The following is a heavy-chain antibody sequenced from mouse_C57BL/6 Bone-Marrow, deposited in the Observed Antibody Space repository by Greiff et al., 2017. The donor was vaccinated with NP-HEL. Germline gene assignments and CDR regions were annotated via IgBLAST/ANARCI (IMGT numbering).Heavy chain of an antibody. Sequence: EVKLVESGGGLVKPGGSLKLSCAASGFTFSSYTMSWVRQTPEKRLEWVATISGGGGNTYYPDSVKGRVTLARDNAKNTLYLQMSSLRSEDTALYYCARTTVVAPHWYFDVWGTGTTVTVSS. D-gene: IGHD1-1*01. V-gene: IGHV5-9*01. CDR1: GFTFSSYT. CDR2: ISGGGGNT. J-gene: IGHJ1*03. CDR3: ARTTVVAPHWYFDV.